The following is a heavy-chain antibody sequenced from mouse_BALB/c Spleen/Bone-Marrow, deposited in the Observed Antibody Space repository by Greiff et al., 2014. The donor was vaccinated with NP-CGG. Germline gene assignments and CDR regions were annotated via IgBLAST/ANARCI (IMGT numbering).Heavy chain of an antibody. CDR2: IDPANGNT. Sequence: VLLQQPGAELVKPGASVKLSCTASGFNIKDTYMHWVKQRPEQGLEWIGRIDPANGNTKYDPKFQGKATITADTSSNTAYLQLSSLTSEDTAVYYCARWGKLGRGYFDVWGAGTTVTVSS. CDR3: ARWGKLGRGYFDV. V-gene: IGHV14-3*02. CDR1: GFNIKDTY. D-gene: IGHD4-1*01. J-gene: IGHJ1*01.